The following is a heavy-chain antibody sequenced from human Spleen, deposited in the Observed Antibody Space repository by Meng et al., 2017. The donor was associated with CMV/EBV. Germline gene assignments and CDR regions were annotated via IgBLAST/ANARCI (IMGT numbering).Heavy chain of an antibody. J-gene: IGHJ4*02. D-gene: IGHD3-3*01. V-gene: IGHV3-21*01. CDR2: ISSSSSYI. CDR3: ARNLRFLDY. Sequence: GESLKISCAASGFTFSSYSMNWVRQAPGKGLEWVSSISSSSSYIDYADSVKGRFTISRDNAKNSLYLQMNSLRAEDTAVYYCARNLRFLDYCGQGTLVTVSS. CDR1: GFTFSSYS.